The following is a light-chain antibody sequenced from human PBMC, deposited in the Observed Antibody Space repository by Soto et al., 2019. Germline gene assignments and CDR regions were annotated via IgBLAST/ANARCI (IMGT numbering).Light chain of an antibody. J-gene: IGLJ2*01. CDR1: SSDVGGYNY. CDR2: EVN. V-gene: IGLV2-8*01. Sequence: QSVLTQPPSASGSPGQSVAISCTGTSSDVGGYNYVSWYQQHPGKAPKLMIYEVNKRPSGVPDRFSGSKSGNTASLTVSGLQAEDEADYYCCSYAGSSPVVFGGGTKLTVL. CDR3: CSYAGSSPVV.